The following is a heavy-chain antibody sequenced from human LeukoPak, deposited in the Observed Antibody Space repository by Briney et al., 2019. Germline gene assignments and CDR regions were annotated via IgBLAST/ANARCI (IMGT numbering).Heavy chain of an antibody. CDR3: SRRGRDSSGYAHGYDY. CDR2: ITPSSSTI. CDR1: GFTFSSYS. V-gene: IGHV3-48*04. Sequence: GGSLRLSCAASGFTFSSYSMNWVRQAPGKGLEWVSYITPSSSTIYYADSVKGRFTISRDNAKNSLYLQMNSLRAEDTAVYYCSRRGRDSSGYAHGYDYWGQGTLVTVSS. J-gene: IGHJ4*02. D-gene: IGHD3-22*01.